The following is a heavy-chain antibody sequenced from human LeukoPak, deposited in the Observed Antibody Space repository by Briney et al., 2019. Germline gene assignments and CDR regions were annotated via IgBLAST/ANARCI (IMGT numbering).Heavy chain of an antibody. Sequence: SETLSLTCAVYGGSFSGYYWSWIRQPPGKGLEWIGEINHSGNTNYNPSLKSRVTISVDTSKNQFSLKLSSVTATDTAVYYCARGARGYYYYGMDVWGQGTTVTVSS. V-gene: IGHV4-34*01. CDR1: GGSFSGYY. CDR2: INHSGNT. J-gene: IGHJ6*02. CDR3: ARGARGYYYYGMDV.